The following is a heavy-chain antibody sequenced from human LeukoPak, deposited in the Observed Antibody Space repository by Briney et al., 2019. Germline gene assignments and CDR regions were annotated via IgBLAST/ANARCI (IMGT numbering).Heavy chain of an antibody. D-gene: IGHD3-22*01. V-gene: IGHV3-23*01. CDR3: AKGSDDTIAY. J-gene: IGHJ4*02. CDR2: ISGSGGST. Sequence: GGSLRLSCAASGFTFSSYAMSWVHQAPGKGLEWVSAISGSGGSTYYADSVKGRFTISRDNSKNTLYLQMNSLRTEDTAVYYCAKGSDDTIAYWGQGTLVTVSS. CDR1: GFTFSSYA.